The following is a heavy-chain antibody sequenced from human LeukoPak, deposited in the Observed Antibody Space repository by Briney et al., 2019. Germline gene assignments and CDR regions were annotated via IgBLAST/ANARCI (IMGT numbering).Heavy chain of an antibody. V-gene: IGHV3-23*01. CDR1: GFTFSSYA. Sequence: GGSLRLSCAASGFTFSSYAMSWVRQAPGKGLEWVSAISGSGGSTYYADSVKGRFTISRDNSKNTLYLQMNSPRAENTGVYYCAIDGNQTYYYVGSSYYYTYFFDYWGKETLVTVSS. D-gene: IGHD3-22*01. CDR3: AIDGNQTYYYVGSSYYYTYFFDY. CDR2: ISGSGGST. J-gene: IGHJ4*02.